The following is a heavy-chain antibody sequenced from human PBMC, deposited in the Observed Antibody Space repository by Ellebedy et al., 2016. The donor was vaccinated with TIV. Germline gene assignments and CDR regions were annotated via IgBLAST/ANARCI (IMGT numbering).Heavy chain of an antibody. CDR3: ASIMVRGGGTDY. CDR1: GGSISSSSYY. Sequence: SETLSLXCTVSGGSISSSSYYWGWIRQPPGKGLEWIGSIYYSGSTYYNPSLKSRVTISVDSSKNQFSLKLSSVTAADTAVYYCASIMVRGGGTDYWGQGTLVTVSS. V-gene: IGHV4-39*01. CDR2: IYYSGST. D-gene: IGHD3-10*01. J-gene: IGHJ4*02.